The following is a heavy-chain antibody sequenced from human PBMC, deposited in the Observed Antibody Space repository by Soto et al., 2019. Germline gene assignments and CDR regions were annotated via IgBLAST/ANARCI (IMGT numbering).Heavy chain of an antibody. V-gene: IGHV1-46*01. CDR1: GYTFTSYY. J-gene: IGHJ4*02. CDR3: ARDSVAVTIYFVY. CDR2: INPNSGNT. D-gene: IGHD4-17*01. Sequence: ASVKVSCKASGYTFTSYYMHWVRQAPGQGLEWMGRINPNSGNTSYAQKLQGRVTMTTDTSTSTAYMELRSLRSDDTAVYYCARDSVAVTIYFVYWGQGTLVTVSS.